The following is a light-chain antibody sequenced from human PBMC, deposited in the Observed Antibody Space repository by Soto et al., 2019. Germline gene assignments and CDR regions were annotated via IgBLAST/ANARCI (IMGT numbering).Light chain of an antibody. Sequence: EVGLTQSPATLSLSPGERATLSCRASQSVSSSYLAWYQQKPGLAPRLLIYDASSRATGIPDRFSGSGSGTDFTLTISRLEPEDFAVYYCQQYGSSQTFGQGTKVAIK. CDR1: QSVSSSY. CDR3: QQYGSSQT. J-gene: IGKJ1*01. CDR2: DAS. V-gene: IGKV3D-20*01.